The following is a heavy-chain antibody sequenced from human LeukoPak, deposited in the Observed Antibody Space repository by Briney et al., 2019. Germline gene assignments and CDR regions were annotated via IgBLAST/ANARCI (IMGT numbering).Heavy chain of an antibody. V-gene: IGHV1-58*01. CDR2: XIVGRGAT. CDR3: AAELYGGNSDCCNFEI. Sequence: SGFTFSNSAXXXXRQAXGQRLEXXXXXIVGRGATNYAKSLQARLTVTRDMSTSTAYMELRSLRSDDTAVYYCAAELYGGNSDCCNFEIWGQGTMVTVSS. CDR1: GFTFSNSA. D-gene: IGHD4-23*01. J-gene: IGHJ3*02.